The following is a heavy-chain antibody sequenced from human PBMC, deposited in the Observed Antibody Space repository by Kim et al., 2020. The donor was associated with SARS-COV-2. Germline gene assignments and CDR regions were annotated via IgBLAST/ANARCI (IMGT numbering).Heavy chain of an antibody. V-gene: IGHV4-39*07. D-gene: IGHD6-13*01. CDR2: IYYSGST. CDR1: GGSISSSSYY. Sequence: SETLSLTCTVSGGSISSSSYYWGWIRQPPGKGLEWIGSIYYSGSTHYNPSLKSRVTISVDTSKNQFSLKLSSVTAADTAVYYCARLRAAAGTVDYWGQGTLVTVSS. J-gene: IGHJ4*02. CDR3: ARLRAAAGTVDY.